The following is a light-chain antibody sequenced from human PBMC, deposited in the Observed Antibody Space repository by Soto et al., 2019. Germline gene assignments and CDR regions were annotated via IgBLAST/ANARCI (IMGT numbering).Light chain of an antibody. J-gene: IGLJ1*01. V-gene: IGLV2-14*01. CDR1: SSDVGAYNY. CDR2: EVS. Sequence: QSVLTQPASVSASPGQSITISCTGTSSDVGAYNYVSWYQQYPGEGPKLMIFEVSNRPSGVSDRFSGSKSGHTASLTISGLQAEDEADYYCSSYTTSSTLVFGTGTKVTVL. CDR3: SSYTTSSTLV.